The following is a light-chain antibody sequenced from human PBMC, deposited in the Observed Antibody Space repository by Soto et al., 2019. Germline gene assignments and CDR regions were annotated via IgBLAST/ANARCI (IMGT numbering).Light chain of an antibody. Sequence: QSALTQPASVSGSPGQSITISCTGTSSDVGGYNYVSRYQQHPGKAPKLMIYDVSNRPSGVSNRFSGSKSGNTASLTISGLQAEDEADYYCSSYTGTNTYVFGTGTKVTVL. J-gene: IGLJ1*01. CDR3: SSYTGTNTYV. CDR2: DVS. CDR1: SSDVGGYNY. V-gene: IGLV2-14*01.